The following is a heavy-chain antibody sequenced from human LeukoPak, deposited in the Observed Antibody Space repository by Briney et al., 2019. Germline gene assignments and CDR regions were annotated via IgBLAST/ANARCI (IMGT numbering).Heavy chain of an antibody. V-gene: IGHV4-30-4*02. CDR2: IYYSGST. D-gene: IGHD5-12*01. J-gene: IGHJ6*02. Sequence: SETLSLTCTVSGGSISSGDYYWSWIRQPPGKGLEWIGYIYYSGSTYYNPSLKSRVTISVDTSKNQFSLKLSSVTAADTAVYYCARTVDGYNLYYYYGMDVWGQGTTVTVSS. CDR3: ARTVDGYNLYYYYGMDV. CDR1: GGSISSGDYY.